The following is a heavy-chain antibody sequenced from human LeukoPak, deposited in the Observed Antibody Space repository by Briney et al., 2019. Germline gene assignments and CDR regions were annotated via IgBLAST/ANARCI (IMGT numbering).Heavy chain of an antibody. Sequence: TLSLTCTVSGVSXSNYYWTWIRQPPGKGLEWIGYIYNSGRTNYNPSLKSRVTISANTSKNQFSLKLSSVTAADTAIYYCARGYYYWGQGTLVTVSS. CDR1: GVSXSNYY. D-gene: IGHD2-8*01. V-gene: IGHV4-59*01. CDR2: IYNSGRT. J-gene: IGHJ4*02. CDR3: ARGYYY.